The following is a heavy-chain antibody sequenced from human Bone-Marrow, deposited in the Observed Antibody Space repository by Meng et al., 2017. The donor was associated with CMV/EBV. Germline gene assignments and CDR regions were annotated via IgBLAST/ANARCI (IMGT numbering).Heavy chain of an antibody. J-gene: IGHJ6*02. Sequence: GGSLRLSCAASGFTVSSNYMSWVRQAPGKGLEWVSVIYSGGSTYYADSVKGRFTISRDNSKNTLYLQMNSLRAEDTAVYYCARYKPQWTNYYYGMDVWGQGTTVTVSS. CDR3: ARYKPQWTNYYYGMDV. CDR2: IYSGGST. D-gene: IGHD1-14*01. V-gene: IGHV3-66*02. CDR1: GFTVSSNY.